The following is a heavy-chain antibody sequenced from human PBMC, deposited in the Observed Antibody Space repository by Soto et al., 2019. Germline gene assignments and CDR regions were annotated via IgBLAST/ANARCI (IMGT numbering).Heavy chain of an antibody. V-gene: IGHV4-39*01. J-gene: IGHJ5*02. D-gene: IGHD4-17*01. Sequence: SESMSLSCTVSGGSISSSSYYWGWIRQPPGKGLERIGSIYYSGSTYYNPSLKSRVTISVDTSKNQFSLKLSSVTAADTAVYYCARQGNDYRPGWFDPWGQGTLVTVSS. CDR1: GGSISSSSYY. CDR2: IYYSGST. CDR3: ARQGNDYRPGWFDP.